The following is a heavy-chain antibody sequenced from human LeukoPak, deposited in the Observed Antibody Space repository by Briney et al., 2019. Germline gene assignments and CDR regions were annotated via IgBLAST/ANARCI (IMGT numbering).Heavy chain of an antibody. CDR2: IYSGGST. J-gene: IGHJ6*03. CDR1: GFTVSSNY. D-gene: IGHD1-14*01. V-gene: IGHV3-53*01. CDR3: AREGNHNNYYMDV. Sequence: GGSLRLSCAASGFTVSSNYMSWVRQAPGKGLEWVSVIYSGGSTYYADPVKGRFTISRDNSKNTLYLQMNSLRAEDTAVYYCAREGNHNNYYMDVWGKGTTVTVSS.